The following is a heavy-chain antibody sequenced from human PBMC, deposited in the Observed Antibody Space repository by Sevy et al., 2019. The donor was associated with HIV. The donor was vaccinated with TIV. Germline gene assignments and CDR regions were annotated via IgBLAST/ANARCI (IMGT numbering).Heavy chain of an antibody. CDR1: GFTFSSYW. CDR3: ARVGRSGSPYAGYYYYYRMDV. V-gene: IGHV3-7*03. D-gene: IGHD3-3*01. J-gene: IGHJ6*02. Sequence: GGSLRLSCAASGFTFSSYWMSWVRQAPGKGLEWVANIKQDGSEKYYVDSVKGRFTISRDNAKNSLYLQMNSLRAEDTAVYYCARVGRSGSPYAGYYYYYRMDVWGQGTTVTVSS. CDR2: IKQDGSEK.